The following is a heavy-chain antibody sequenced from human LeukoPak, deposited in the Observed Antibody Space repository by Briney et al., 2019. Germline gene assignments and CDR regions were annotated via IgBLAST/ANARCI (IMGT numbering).Heavy chain of an antibody. CDR1: GFTFSDYY. CDR3: ARVSNSGFLEWSIDYGMDV. J-gene: IGHJ6*02. Sequence: GGSLRLSCAASGFTFSDYYMSWIRQVPGKGLEWVSYISSSGSTIYYADSVKGRFTISRDNAKNSLYLQMNSLRAEDTAVYYCARVSNSGFLEWSIDYGMDVWGQGTTVTVSS. D-gene: IGHD3-3*01. V-gene: IGHV3-11*01. CDR2: ISSSGSTI.